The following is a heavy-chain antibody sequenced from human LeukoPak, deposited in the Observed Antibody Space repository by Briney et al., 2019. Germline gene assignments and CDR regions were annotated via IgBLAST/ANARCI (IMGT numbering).Heavy chain of an antibody. CDR1: GFTFSSYA. J-gene: IGHJ4*02. D-gene: IGHD1-14*01. CDR3: ARDPGSSAFDL. Sequence: PGGSLRLSCAASGFTFSSYAMHWVRQAPDKGLEWVAVISYDGSNKYYADSVKGRFTISRDNAKKSLFLELNSLRADDTAVFYCARDPGSSAFDLWGQGSLVTVST. CDR2: ISYDGSNK. V-gene: IGHV3-30*07.